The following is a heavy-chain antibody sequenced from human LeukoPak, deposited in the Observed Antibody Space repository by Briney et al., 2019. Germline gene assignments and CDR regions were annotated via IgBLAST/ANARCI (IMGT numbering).Heavy chain of an antibody. CDR2: ISSSSSYI. CDR3: ARDLNSSGWFPFDY. V-gene: IGHV3-21*01. CDR1: GFTFSSYS. J-gene: IGHJ4*02. D-gene: IGHD6-19*01. Sequence: GGSLRLSCAASGFTFSSYSMNWVRQAPGKGLEWVSSISSSSSYIYYADSVKGRFTISRDNAKNSLYLQMNSLRAEDTAVYYCARDLNSSGWFPFDYWGQGTLVTVSS.